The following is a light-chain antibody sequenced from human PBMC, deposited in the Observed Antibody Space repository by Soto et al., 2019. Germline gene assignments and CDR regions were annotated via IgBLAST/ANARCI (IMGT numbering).Light chain of an antibody. V-gene: IGKV3-15*01. J-gene: IGKJ1*01. Sequence: EIVMTQSPSTLSVSPGGRATLSCRASQSISDSLAWYQQKPGKAPRLLIYGASRRATGFPARFSGSGSGTDFTLTISSLQSEDFAAYYCQQYDNWPWTFGQGTKVDI. CDR2: GAS. CDR3: QQYDNWPWT. CDR1: QSISDS.